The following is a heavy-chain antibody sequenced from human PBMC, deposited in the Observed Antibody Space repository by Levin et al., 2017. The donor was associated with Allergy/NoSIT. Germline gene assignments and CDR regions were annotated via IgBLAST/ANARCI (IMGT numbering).Heavy chain of an antibody. CDR1: GFTFSSYE. CDR3: ARQLGNFWSGYNYVDY. Sequence: GESLKISCAASGFTFSSYEMNWVRRAPGKGLEWVSYIISTGSTIYSADSVKGRFTISRDNAKNSLYLHMNSLRAEDTAVYYCARQLGNFWSGYNYVDYWGQGTLVTVSS. J-gene: IGHJ4*02. V-gene: IGHV3-48*03. D-gene: IGHD3-3*01. CDR2: IISTGSTI.